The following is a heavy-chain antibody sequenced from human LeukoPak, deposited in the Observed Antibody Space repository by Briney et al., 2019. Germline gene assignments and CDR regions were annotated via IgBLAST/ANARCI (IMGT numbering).Heavy chain of an antibody. CDR3: ARFAVHRRIAVTGQFGLDY. Sequence: ASVKVSCKASGYTFTSYYMHWVRQAPGQGLEWMGIINPSGGTTNYAQKLQGRVTMTRDTSTSTVYMELSSLRSEDTAVYYCARFAVHRRIAVTGQFGLDYWGRGTLVTVSS. V-gene: IGHV1-46*01. D-gene: IGHD6-19*01. CDR2: INPSGGTT. J-gene: IGHJ4*02. CDR1: GYTFTSYY.